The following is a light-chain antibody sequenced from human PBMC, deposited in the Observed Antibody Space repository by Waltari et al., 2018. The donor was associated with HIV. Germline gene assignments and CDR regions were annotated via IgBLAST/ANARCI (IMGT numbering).Light chain of an antibody. Sequence: ELVLTQSPAILSLSPGVRATLSCGASQSVSNNYLAWYQQRPGLAPRLLISDASNRATGIPDRFSGTGSGTDFTLTISRLEPEDFAVYFCQQYGSSPPITFGQGTRLEI. CDR3: QQYGSSPPIT. CDR2: DAS. J-gene: IGKJ5*01. CDR1: QSVSNNY. V-gene: IGKV3D-20*01.